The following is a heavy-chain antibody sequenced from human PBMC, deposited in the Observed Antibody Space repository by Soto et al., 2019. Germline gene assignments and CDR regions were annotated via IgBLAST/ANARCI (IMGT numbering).Heavy chain of an antibody. J-gene: IGHJ6*02. V-gene: IGHV5-51*01. CDR2: IYPGDSDT. CDR1: GYSFTSYW. CDR3: ARHVEQLGHGMDV. Sequence: PGESLKISCKGSGYSFTSYWIGWVRQMPGKGLEWMGIIYPGDSDTRYSPSFQGQVTISADKSISTAYLQWSSLKASDTAMYYCARHVEQLGHGMDVWGQGTTVTVSS. D-gene: IGHD6-6*01.